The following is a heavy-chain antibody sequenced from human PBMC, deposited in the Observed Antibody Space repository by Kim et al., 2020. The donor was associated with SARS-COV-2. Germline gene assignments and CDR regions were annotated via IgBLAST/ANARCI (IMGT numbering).Heavy chain of an antibody. CDR1: GFTFSSYE. CDR2: ISSSGSTI. V-gene: IGHV3-48*03. CDR3: VRGGTYYDFWSGFHNYYYAMDV. D-gene: IGHD3-3*01. Sequence: GGSLRLSCAASGFTFSSYEMNWVRQAPGKGLEWVSYISSSGSTIYYADSVKGRFTISRDNAKNSLYLQMNSLRAEDTAVYYCVRGGTYYDFWSGFHNYYYAMDVWGQGTTVTVPS. J-gene: IGHJ6*02.